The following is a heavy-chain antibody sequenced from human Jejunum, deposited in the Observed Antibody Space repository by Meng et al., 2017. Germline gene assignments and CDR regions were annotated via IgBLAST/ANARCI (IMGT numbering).Heavy chain of an antibody. J-gene: IGHJ4*02. CDR1: GYSFTNYW. CDR3: ARVKTIRDPFDY. CDR2: IPPSESDV. D-gene: IGHD3-10*01. V-gene: IGHV5-51*01. Sequence: GESLKISCKGSGYSFTNYWVGWVRQRPGKVLEWMGIIPPSESDVRYSPSFQGQVTISADKSISTAYLHWSSLKASDIAMYYCARVKTIRDPFDYWGQGTLVTVSS.